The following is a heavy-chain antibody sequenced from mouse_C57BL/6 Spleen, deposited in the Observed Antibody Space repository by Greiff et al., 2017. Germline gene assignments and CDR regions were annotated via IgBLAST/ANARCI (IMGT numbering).Heavy chain of an antibody. CDR1: GFTFSSYA. D-gene: IGHD4-1*01. V-gene: IGHV5-4*03. J-gene: IGHJ2*01. CDR3: ARVGTYYFDY. CDR2: ISDGGSYT. Sequence: DVMLVESGGGLVKPGGSLKLSCAASGFTFSSYAMSWVRQTPEKRLEWVATISDGGSYTYYPDNVKGRFTISRDNAKNNLYLQMSHLKSEDTAMYYCARVGTYYFDYWGQGTTLTVSS.